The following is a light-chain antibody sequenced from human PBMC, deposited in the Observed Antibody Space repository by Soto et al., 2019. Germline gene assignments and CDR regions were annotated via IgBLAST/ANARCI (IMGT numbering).Light chain of an antibody. J-gene: IGKJ1*01. CDR3: QQSDYWPRT. CDR1: LYLGSK. CDR2: GAS. V-gene: IGKV3-15*01. Sequence: EIVMTQSPATLSVSPGQRVTLSCRASLYLGSKLVWYQQRAGQAPRLLIYGASTRATGVPARFSGSGSGTEFTLTISNLQSEDFAVYYCQQSDYWPRTFGQGTKVEIK.